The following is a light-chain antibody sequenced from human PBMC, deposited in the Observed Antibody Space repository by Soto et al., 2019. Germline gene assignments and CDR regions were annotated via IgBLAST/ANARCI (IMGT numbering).Light chain of an antibody. Sequence: QSALTQPASVSGYPGQSITISCTGTSSDVGGYNYVSWYQQHPGKAPKLMIYDVSNRPSWLSNRFSGSKSGNTASLTISGLQAEEEADYYCSSYTSSSTLVFGTGTKLTVL. J-gene: IGLJ1*01. CDR3: SSYTSSSTLV. CDR2: DVS. V-gene: IGLV2-14*01. CDR1: SSDVGGYNY.